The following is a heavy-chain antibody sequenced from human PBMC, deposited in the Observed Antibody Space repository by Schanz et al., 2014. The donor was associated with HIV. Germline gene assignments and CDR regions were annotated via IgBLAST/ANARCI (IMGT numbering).Heavy chain of an antibody. D-gene: IGHD3-22*01. CDR3: AKDRNYYESKYRGKGNYYYYYGMDV. CDR1: GFIFSNYG. V-gene: IGHV3-30*18. Sequence: QVQLVESGGGVVQPGRSLRLSCAASGFIFSNYGMHWVRQAPGKGLEWVAVTSYDGTKKHYADSVKGRFTISRDNSKNSLSLLIKSLRAEDAAVYYCAKDRNYYESKYRGKGNYYYYYGMDVWGQGTTVTVSS. CDR2: TSYDGTKK. J-gene: IGHJ6*02.